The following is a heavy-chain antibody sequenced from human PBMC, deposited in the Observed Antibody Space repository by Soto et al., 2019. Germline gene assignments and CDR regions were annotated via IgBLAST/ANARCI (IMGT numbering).Heavy chain of an antibody. J-gene: IGHJ4*02. V-gene: IGHV4-30-2*01. CDR3: ARAEGGIFDY. CDR2: IYHSGST. CDR1: GGSISSGGYS. Sequence: QLQLQESGSGLVKPSQTLSLTCAVSGGSISSGGYSWSWIRQPPGKGLEWIGYIYHSGSTYYNPSLXSXVXLXVDRSKNQFSRKLSSVTAADTAVYYCARAEGGIFDYWGQGTLVTVSS.